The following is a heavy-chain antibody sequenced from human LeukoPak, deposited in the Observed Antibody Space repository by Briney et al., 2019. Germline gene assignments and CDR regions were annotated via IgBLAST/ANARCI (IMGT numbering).Heavy chain of an antibody. CDR1: GYTFTSYG. CDR2: ISAYNGNT. Sequence: ASVKVSCKASGYTFTSYGISWVRQAPGQGLEWMGWISAYNGNTNYAQKLQGRVTMTTDTSTSTAYMELRSLRSDDTAVYYCARGLQHYYDSSGYFDYWGQGTLVTVSS. J-gene: IGHJ4*02. D-gene: IGHD3-22*01. CDR3: ARGLQHYYDSSGYFDY. V-gene: IGHV1-18*01.